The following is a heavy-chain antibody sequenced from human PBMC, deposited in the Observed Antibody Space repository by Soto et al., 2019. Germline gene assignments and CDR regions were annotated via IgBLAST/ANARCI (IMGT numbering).Heavy chain of an antibody. Sequence: PGESLKISCKGSGYSFTSYWISWVRQMPGKGLEWMGRIDPSDSYTNYSPSFQGHVTISADKSISTAYLQWSSLKASDTAMYHCARHPLTGTTDGEFDYWGQGTLVTVSS. J-gene: IGHJ4*02. D-gene: IGHD1-7*01. CDR2: IDPSDSYT. V-gene: IGHV5-10-1*01. CDR1: GYSFTSYW. CDR3: ARHPLTGTTDGEFDY.